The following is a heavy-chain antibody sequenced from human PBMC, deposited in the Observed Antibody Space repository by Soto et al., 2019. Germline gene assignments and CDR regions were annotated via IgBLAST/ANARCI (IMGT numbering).Heavy chain of an antibody. CDR2: IYYSGST. V-gene: IGHV4-59*01. J-gene: IGHJ4*02. D-gene: IGHD6-19*01. Sequence: SETLSLTCTVSGGSISSYYWSWIRQPPGKGLEWIGYIYYSGSTNYNPSLKSRVTISVDTSKNQFSLKLSSVTAADTAVYYCARGPGSGWYNYFDYWGQGTLVTVSS. CDR3: ARGPGSGWYNYFDY. CDR1: GGSISSYY.